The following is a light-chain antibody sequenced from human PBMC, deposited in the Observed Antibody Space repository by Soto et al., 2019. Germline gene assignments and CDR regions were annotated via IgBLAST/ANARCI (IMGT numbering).Light chain of an antibody. CDR2: GAS. J-gene: IGKJ4*01. CDR1: QSVSSGY. Sequence: EIVLTQSPGTLSLSPGERATLSCRASQSVSSGYLAWYQQKPGQAPRLLIYGASSRATGIPDRFSGSGSGTDFTLTISRLEPEDFAFYYCQQYGSSPLTFGGGTKVDI. CDR3: QQYGSSPLT. V-gene: IGKV3-20*01.